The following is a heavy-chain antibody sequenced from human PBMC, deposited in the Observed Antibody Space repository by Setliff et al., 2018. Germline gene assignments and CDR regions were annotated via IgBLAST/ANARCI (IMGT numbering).Heavy chain of an antibody. J-gene: IGHJ4*02. V-gene: IGHV4-38-2*02. CDR2: IYHSGST. Sequence: KPSETLSLTCTVSGYSISSGYYWGWIRQPPGKGLEWIGSIYHSGSTYYNPSLKSRVTISVDTSKNQFSLKLSSVTAADTAVYYCARGTYDYYDSSGYYFVDYWGQGTLVTVSS. CDR3: ARGTYDYYDSSGYYFVDY. D-gene: IGHD3-22*01. CDR1: GYSISSGYY.